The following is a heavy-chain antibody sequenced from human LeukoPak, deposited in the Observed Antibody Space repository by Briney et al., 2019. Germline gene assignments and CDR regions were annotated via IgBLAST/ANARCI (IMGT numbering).Heavy chain of an antibody. CDR3: AKACYGSGSYYFDY. CDR2: ISYDGSNK. CDR1: GFTFSSYA. Sequence: PGGSLRLSCAASGFTFSSYAMSWVRQAPGKGLEWVAVISYDGSNKYYADSVKGRFTISRDNSKNTLYLQMNSLRAEDTAVYYCAKACYGSGSYYFDYWGQGTLVTVSS. J-gene: IGHJ4*02. V-gene: IGHV3-30*18. D-gene: IGHD3-10*01.